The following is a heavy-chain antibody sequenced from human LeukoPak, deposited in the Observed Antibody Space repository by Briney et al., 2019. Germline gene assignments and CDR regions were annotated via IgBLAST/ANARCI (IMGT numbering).Heavy chain of an antibody. CDR2: ISYDGSNK. D-gene: IGHD6-13*01. CDR3: AKPVGKYSSSWYSLGY. V-gene: IGHV3-30*18. CDR1: GFTFSSYG. Sequence: GGSLRLSCAASGFTFSSYGMHWVRQAPGKGLDWVAVISYDGSNKYYADSVKGRFTISRDNSKNTLYLQMNSLRAEDTAVYYCAKPVGKYSSSWYSLGYWGQGTLVTVSS. J-gene: IGHJ4*02.